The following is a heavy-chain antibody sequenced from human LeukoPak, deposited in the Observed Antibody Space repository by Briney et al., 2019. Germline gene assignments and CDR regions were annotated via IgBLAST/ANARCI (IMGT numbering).Heavy chain of an antibody. J-gene: IGHJ5*02. CDR2: VYYSGST. CDR1: GDSITSGAFY. Sequence: PSETLSLTCNVSGDSITSGAFYWAWIRQSPGKGLEWIGNVYYSGSTQYNPSLRGRVSISMDKTKNQFSLNLNSVSVTDTAIYYCARRDYAAWFDPWGQGTLATVSS. D-gene: IGHD4/OR15-4a*01. CDR3: ARRDYAAWFDP. V-gene: IGHV4-39*01.